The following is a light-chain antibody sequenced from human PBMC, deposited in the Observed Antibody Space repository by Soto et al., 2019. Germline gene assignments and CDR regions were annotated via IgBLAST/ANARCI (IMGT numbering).Light chain of an antibody. CDR3: CSYAGSSTWV. V-gene: IGLV2-23*01. CDR2: EGS. CDR1: SSDVGSYNF. Sequence: QSVLNQPASVSGSPGQSITISCTGSSSDVGSYNFVSWHQQHPGKAPKLMIYEGSKRPSGVSNRFSGSKSGNTASLTISGLQAEDAADYYCCSYAGSSTWVFGGGTKLTVL. J-gene: IGLJ3*02.